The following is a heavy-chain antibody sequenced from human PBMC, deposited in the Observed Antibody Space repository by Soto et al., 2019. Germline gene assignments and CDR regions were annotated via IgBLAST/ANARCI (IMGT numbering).Heavy chain of an antibody. J-gene: IGHJ4*02. D-gene: IGHD3-16*02. Sequence: QVQLVESGGSVVQPGRSLRLSCEASGFTFTSYAMHWVRQAPGKGLEWVAVISYDGINEYNADSVKGRFTISRDNSTNTLFLQMSRLRVEDTAVYYCARDRLRVGELSLIGYFDYWGQGTLVTVSS. CDR2: ISYDGINE. CDR3: ARDRLRVGELSLIGYFDY. CDR1: GFTFTSYA. V-gene: IGHV3-30*15.